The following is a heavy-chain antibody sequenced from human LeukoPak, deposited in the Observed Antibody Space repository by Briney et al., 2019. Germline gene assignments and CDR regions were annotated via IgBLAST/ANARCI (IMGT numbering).Heavy chain of an antibody. CDR2: INPSGGST. V-gene: IGHV1-46*01. D-gene: IGHD1-26*01. J-gene: IGHJ2*01. Sequence: ASVKVSCKASVYTFTSYYMHWVRQAPGQGLEWMGIINPSGGSTSYAQKFQGRVTMTRDMSTSTVYMELSSLRSEDTAVYYCARVGAVRWYFDLWGRGTLVTVSS. CDR3: ARVGAVRWYFDL. CDR1: VYTFTSYY.